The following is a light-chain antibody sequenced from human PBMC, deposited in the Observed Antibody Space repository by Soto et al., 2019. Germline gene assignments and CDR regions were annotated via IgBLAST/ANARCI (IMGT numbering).Light chain of an antibody. J-gene: IGKJ1*01. V-gene: IGKV3-20*01. CDR2: GAS. Sequence: EIVLTQSPGTLSLSPGERATLSCRASQSVSSSYLAWYQQKPGQAPSLRIYGASSRATGIPDRLSGSGSGTDFTLTISRMEPEDFAVYYCQQYGSSRTFGQGTKVDI. CDR1: QSVSSSY. CDR3: QQYGSSRT.